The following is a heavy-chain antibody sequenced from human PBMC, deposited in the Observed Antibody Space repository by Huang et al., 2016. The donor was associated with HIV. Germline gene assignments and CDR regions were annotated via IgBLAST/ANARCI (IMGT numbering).Heavy chain of an antibody. Sequence: QVQLVQSGAEVKTPGASVKVSCKASGYTFTDYYIHWVRQAPGQGLEWMVWINPKTGGTNYAQKFQGRVTMTRDTSITAAHMELRRLRSDDTAVYYCARVGPRKVYYDSINIMDYWGQGTLVTVTS. CDR3: ARVGPRKVYYDSINIMDY. D-gene: IGHD3-9*01. CDR1: GYTFTDYY. V-gene: IGHV1-2*02. CDR2: INPKTGGT. J-gene: IGHJ4*02.